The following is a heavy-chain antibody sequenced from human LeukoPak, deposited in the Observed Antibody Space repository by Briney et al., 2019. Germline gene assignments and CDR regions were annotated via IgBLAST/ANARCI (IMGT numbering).Heavy chain of an antibody. Sequence: PSETLSLTCAVYGGSFSGYYWSWIRQPPGKGLEWIGEINHSGSTNYNPSLKSRVTISVDTSKNQFSLKLSSVTAADTAVYYCARFPSPRAAHDYYYYGMDVWGQGTTVTASS. CDR3: ARFPSPRAAHDYYYYGMDV. CDR1: GGSFSGYY. CDR2: INHSGST. V-gene: IGHV4-34*01. J-gene: IGHJ6*02. D-gene: IGHD6-6*01.